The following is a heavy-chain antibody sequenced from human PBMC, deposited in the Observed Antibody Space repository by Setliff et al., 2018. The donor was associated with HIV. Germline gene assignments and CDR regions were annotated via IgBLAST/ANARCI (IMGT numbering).Heavy chain of an antibody. Sequence: KPGGSLRLSCAASGFTFSDYYMSWIRQAPGKGLEWVSYISSGGSTIYYADSVKGRFTISRDNAKNSLYLQMNSLRAEETAVYYCARVRRDTAMVTGFGYYYMDVWGKGTTVTVSS. CDR2: ISSGGSTI. CDR1: GFTFSDYY. D-gene: IGHD5-18*01. J-gene: IGHJ6*03. V-gene: IGHV3-11*04. CDR3: ARVRRDTAMVTGFGYYYMDV.